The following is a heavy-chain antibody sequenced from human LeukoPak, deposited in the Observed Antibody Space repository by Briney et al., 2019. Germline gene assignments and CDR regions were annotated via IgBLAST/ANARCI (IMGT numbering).Heavy chain of an antibody. J-gene: IGHJ5*02. CDR3: ARDLGTSDRSSWYSWFDP. CDR1: GGSISSNNYY. V-gene: IGHV4-39*07. CDR2: IYYSGST. D-gene: IGHD6-13*01. Sequence: SETLSLTCTVSGGSISSNNYYWGWIRQPPGKGLEWMGSIYYSGSTYYNPSLKSRVTISVDTSKNQFSLKLSSVTAADTAVYYCARDLGTSDRSSWYSWFDPWGQGTLVTVSS.